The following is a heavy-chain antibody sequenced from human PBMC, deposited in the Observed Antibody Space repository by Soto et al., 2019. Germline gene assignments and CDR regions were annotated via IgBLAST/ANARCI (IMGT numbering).Heavy chain of an antibody. J-gene: IGHJ6*02. CDR3: ARPGSGYDVLTGRYFYYYHAMDV. CDR1: GFTVSSNY. V-gene: IGHV3-53*05. CDR2: IYSGGST. D-gene: IGHD3-9*01. Sequence: QPGGSLRLSCAASGFTVSSNYMSWVRQAPGKGLEWVSVIYSGGSTYYADSVKGRFTISRDDSTDTLHLQMNSLRVEDTAVYFCARPGSGYDVLTGRYFYYYHAMDVWGQGTTVTVSS.